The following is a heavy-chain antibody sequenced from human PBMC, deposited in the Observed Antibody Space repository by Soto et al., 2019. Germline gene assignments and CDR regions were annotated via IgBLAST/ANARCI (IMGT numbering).Heavy chain of an antibody. Sequence: PSETLSLTCTVSGGSVSSGGYYWSWIRQPPGKGLEWIGYIYYSGSTNYNPSLKSRVTISVDTSKNQFSLKLSSVTAADTAVYYCASPIAAAGYFDYWGQGTLVTVSS. CDR3: ASPIAAAGYFDY. CDR2: IYYSGST. J-gene: IGHJ4*02. CDR1: GGSVSSGGYY. D-gene: IGHD6-13*01. V-gene: IGHV4-61*08.